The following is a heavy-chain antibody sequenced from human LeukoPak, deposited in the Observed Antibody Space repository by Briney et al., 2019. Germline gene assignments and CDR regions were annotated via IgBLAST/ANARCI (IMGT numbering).Heavy chain of an antibody. Sequence: AGGSLRLSCAASGFTFSSYGMHWVRQAPGKGLEWVAVIWYDRSNKYYADSVKGRFTISRDNSKDTLYLQMNSLRAEDTAVYYCARGREYSTELGNDYWGQGTLVTVSS. V-gene: IGHV3-33*01. CDR1: GFTFSSYG. J-gene: IGHJ4*02. CDR3: ARGREYSTELGNDY. D-gene: IGHD6-6*01. CDR2: IWYDRSNK.